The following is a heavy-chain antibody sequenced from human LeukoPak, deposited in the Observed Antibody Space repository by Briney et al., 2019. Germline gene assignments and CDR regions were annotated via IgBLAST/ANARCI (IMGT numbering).Heavy chain of an antibody. CDR2: ISSSSSTI. J-gene: IGHJ5*02. D-gene: IGHD3-10*01. CDR3: ARLGPIVVRGVIGSEFDP. Sequence: PGGSLRLSCAASGFTFSSYSMNWVRQAPGKGLEWVSYISSSSSTIYYADSVKGRFTISRDNAKNSLYLQMNSLRAEDTAVYYCARLGPIVVRGVIGSEFDPWGQGTLVTVSS. CDR1: GFTFSSYS. V-gene: IGHV3-48*04.